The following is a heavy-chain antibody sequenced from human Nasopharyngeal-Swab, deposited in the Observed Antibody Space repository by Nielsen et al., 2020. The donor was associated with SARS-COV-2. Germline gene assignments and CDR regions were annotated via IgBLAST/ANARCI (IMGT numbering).Heavy chain of an antibody. V-gene: IGHV3-30*18. CDR2: ISYDGSNK. J-gene: IGHJ4*02. CDR3: AKASRGGGYDYVSY. CDR1: GFTFSSYG. D-gene: IGHD5-12*01. Sequence: LSLTCAASGFTFSSYGMHWVRQAPGKGLEWVAVISYDGSNKYYADSVKGRFTISRDNSKNTLYLQMNSLRAEDTAVYYCAKASRGGGYDYVSYWGQGTLVTVSS.